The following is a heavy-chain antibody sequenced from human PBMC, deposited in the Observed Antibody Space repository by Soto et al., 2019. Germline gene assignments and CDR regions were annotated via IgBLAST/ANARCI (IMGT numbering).Heavy chain of an antibody. Sequence: QVQLVQSGAEVKKPGSSVKVSCKASGGTFSSYTISWVRQAPGQGLEWMGRIIPILGIANYAQKFQGRVTITADKSTSTAYMELSSLRSEDTAVYYWAIVATSYYYYYMDVWGKGTTVTVSS. D-gene: IGHD5-12*01. CDR1: GGTFSSYT. CDR3: AIVATSYYYYYMDV. J-gene: IGHJ6*03. V-gene: IGHV1-69*02. CDR2: IIPILGIA.